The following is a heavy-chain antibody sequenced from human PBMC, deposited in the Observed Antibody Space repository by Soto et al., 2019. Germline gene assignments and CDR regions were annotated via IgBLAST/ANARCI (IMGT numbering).Heavy chain of an antibody. CDR3: ARDLGIVGATDAFDI. CDR1: GYTFTGYY. V-gene: IGHV1-2*02. J-gene: IGHJ3*02. Sequence: ASVKVSCKASGYTFTGYYMHWVRQAPGQGLEWMGWINPNSGGTNYAQKFQGRVTMTRDTYISPAYMELSRLRSDDTAVYYCARDLGIVGATDAFDIWGQGAMVTVSS. CDR2: INPNSGGT. D-gene: IGHD1-26*01.